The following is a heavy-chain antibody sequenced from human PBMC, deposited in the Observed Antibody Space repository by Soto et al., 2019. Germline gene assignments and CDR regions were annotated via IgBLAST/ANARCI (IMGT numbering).Heavy chain of an antibody. CDR3: ARGASVVVVAAFDY. Sequence: PSQTLSLTCAISGDSVSSNSAAWNWIRQTPSRGLEWLGRTYYRSKWYNDYAVSVKSRITINPDTSKNQFSLQLNSVTPEDTAVYYCARGASVVVVAAFDYWGQGTLVTVSS. J-gene: IGHJ4*02. CDR2: TYYRSKWYN. CDR1: GDSVSSNSAA. V-gene: IGHV6-1*01. D-gene: IGHD2-15*01.